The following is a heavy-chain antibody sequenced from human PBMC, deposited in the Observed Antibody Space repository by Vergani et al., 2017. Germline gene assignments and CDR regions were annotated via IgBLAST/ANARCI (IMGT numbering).Heavy chain of an antibody. Sequence: QVQLVQSGAEVKKPGASVKVSCKASGYTFTSYGISWVRQAPGQGLEWMGWISAYNGNTNYAQKLQGRVTMTTDTSTSTAYMELRSLRSDATAVYYCAGEARGYSGYLTIYYYDYYMDVWGKGTSVTVSS. V-gene: IGHV1-18*04. CDR1: GYTFTSYG. J-gene: IGHJ6*03. D-gene: IGHD5-12*01. CDR2: ISAYNGNT. CDR3: AGEARGYSGYLTIYYYDYYMDV.